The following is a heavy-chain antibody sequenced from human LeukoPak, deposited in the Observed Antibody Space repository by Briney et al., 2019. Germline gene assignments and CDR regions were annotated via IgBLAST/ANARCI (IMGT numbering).Heavy chain of an antibody. CDR3: ARVPRRYYDSSGYYSFDY. CDR2: IIPILGIA. D-gene: IGHD3-22*01. CDR1: GGTFSSYA. J-gene: IGHJ4*02. Sequence: ASVKVSCKASGGTFSSYAISWVRQAPGQGLEWMGRIIPILGIANYAQKFQGRVTITADKSTSTAYMELSSLRSEDTAVYYCARVPRRYYDSSGYYSFDYWGQGTLVTVSS. V-gene: IGHV1-69*04.